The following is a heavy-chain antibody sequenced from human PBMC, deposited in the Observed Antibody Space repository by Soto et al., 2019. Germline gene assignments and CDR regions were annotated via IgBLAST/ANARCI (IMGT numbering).Heavy chain of an antibody. J-gene: IGHJ6*02. CDR2: ISYDGSNK. V-gene: IGHV3-30*18. CDR3: AKDLTGYDYYYGMDV. Sequence: GGSRRLSCAASGFTFSTYGMHWVRQAPGKGLEWVALISYDGSNKYYADSVKGRFIISRDNSKNTLYLQMNSLRAEDTAVYYCAKDLTGYDYYYGMDVWGQGTTVTVSS. CDR1: GFTFSTYG. D-gene: IGHD3-9*01.